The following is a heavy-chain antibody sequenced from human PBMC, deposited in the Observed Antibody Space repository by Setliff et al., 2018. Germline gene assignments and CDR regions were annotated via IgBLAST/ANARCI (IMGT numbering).Heavy chain of an antibody. Sequence: PGGSLRLSCAVSGFTFRNAWMSWVRQAPGKGLEWVGRIKSIDEGGTTDHPAPVKGRFTIARDDSKNTLYLQMNSLKTEDTAVYYCPTSISEDYDYGENEGVYYYYYYMDVWGKGTTVTVSS. D-gene: IGHD4-17*01. CDR1: GFTFRNAW. CDR3: PTSISEDYDYGENEGVYYYYYYMDV. V-gene: IGHV3-15*01. J-gene: IGHJ6*03. CDR2: IKSIDEGGTT.